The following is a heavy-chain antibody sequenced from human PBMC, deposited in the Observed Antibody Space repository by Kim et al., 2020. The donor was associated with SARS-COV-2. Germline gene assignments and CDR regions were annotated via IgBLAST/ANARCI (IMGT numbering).Heavy chain of an antibody. CDR1: GYTFTSYG. CDR2: ISAYNGNT. V-gene: IGHV1-18*01. J-gene: IGHJ6*02. Sequence: ASVKVSCKASGYTFTSYGISWVRQAPGQGLEWMGWISAYNGNTNYAQKLQVRVTMTTDTSTSTAYMELRSLRSDDTAVYYCARVPYYDMLTGNYFKLGCAFYHYGMHVWARGTTLPVS. D-gene: IGHD3-9*01. CDR3: ARVPYYDMLTGNYFKLGCAFYHYGMHV.